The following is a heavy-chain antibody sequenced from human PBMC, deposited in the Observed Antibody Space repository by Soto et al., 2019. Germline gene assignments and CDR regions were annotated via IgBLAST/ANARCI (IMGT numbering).Heavy chain of an antibody. D-gene: IGHD3-10*01. CDR3: ARDRTISDYGSSGALGL. J-gene: IGHJ4*02. CDR1: GFTVSSHY. CDR2: IYSGGTT. Sequence: VPLVESGGGLVQPGGSLRLSCEASGFTVSSHYMSWVRQAPGKGLEWVSVIYSGGTTYYAKSVTGRFIISRDNSKSTVYLQMNSLRAEDTAIYYCARDRTISDYGSSGALGLWGQGALVSVSS. V-gene: IGHV3-66*01.